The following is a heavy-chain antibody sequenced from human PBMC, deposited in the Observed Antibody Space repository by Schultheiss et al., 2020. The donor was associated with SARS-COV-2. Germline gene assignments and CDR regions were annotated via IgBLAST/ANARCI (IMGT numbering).Heavy chain of an antibody. Sequence: SLKISCAASGFTFDDYAMHWVRQAPGKGLEWVSGISWNSGSIGYEDSVKGRFTISRDNAKNSLYLQMNSLRAEDTAVYYCARDSYYYYGMDVWGQGTTVTVSS. CDR3: ARDSYYYYGMDV. J-gene: IGHJ6*02. V-gene: IGHV3-9*01. CDR2: ISWNSGSI. CDR1: GFTFDDYA.